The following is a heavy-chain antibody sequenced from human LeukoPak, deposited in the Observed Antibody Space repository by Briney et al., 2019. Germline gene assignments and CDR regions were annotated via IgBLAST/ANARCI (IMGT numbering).Heavy chain of an antibody. CDR1: GGTFSSYA. D-gene: IGHD6-13*01. J-gene: IGHJ4*02. CDR2: IIPIFGTA. CDR3: TRSPAAAGILLDHY. Sequence: SVKVSCKASGGTFSSYAISWVRQAPGQGLEWMEGIIPIFGTANYAQKFQGRVTITADKSTSTAYMELSSLRSEDTAVYYCTRSPAAAGILLDHYWGQGTLVTVSS. V-gene: IGHV1-69*06.